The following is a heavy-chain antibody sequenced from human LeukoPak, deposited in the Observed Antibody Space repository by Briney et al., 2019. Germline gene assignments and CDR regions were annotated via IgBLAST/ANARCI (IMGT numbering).Heavy chain of an antibody. CDR3: ARVGAAAGTLKRFSTSNFDY. CDR2: IYHSGRT. Sequence: SGTLSLTCAVSGGSISSSNWWGWVRQPPGKGLEWIGEIYHSGRTNYNPSLKSRVTISVDKSKNQFSLKLSSVTAADTAVYYCARVGAAAGTLKRFSTSNFDYWGQGTLVTVSS. CDR1: GGSISSSNW. J-gene: IGHJ4*02. D-gene: IGHD6-13*01. V-gene: IGHV4-4*02.